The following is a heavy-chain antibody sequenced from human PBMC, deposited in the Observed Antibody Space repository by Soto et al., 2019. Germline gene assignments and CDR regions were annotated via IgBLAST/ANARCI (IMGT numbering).Heavy chain of an antibody. CDR3: AKDRGPGGIYYYYSGMDV. CDR2: ISFDSTND. J-gene: IGHJ6*02. Sequence: QVQLVESGGGVVQPGRSLRLSCAASGFSFSNYGMHWVRQAPGKGLAWVAAISFDSTNDHYTDSVKGRFTISRDNSKNTLYLQRTSLRAYDTAVYYCAKDRGPGGIYYYYSGMDVWGQGTTVTVSS. D-gene: IGHD3-10*01. CDR1: GFSFSNYG. V-gene: IGHV3-30*18.